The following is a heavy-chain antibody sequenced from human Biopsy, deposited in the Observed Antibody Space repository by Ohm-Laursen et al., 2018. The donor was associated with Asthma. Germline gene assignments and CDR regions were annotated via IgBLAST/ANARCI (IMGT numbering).Heavy chain of an antibody. J-gene: IGHJ3*02. CDR3: ARTYYDFLTGQVNDAFAM. D-gene: IGHD3-9*01. CDR1: GYTFTNYA. V-gene: IGHV1-3*01. Sequence: SSVKVSCKASGYTFTNYAIHWVRQAPGQRLECMGWINARNGNTKYSQKFQGRVTISRDTPASTAYMDLSSLRSEDTAVYYCARTYYDFLTGQVNDAFAMWGQGTMVTVSS. CDR2: INARNGNT.